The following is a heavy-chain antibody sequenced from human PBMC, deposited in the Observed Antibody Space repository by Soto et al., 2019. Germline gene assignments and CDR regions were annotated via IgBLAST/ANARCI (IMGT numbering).Heavy chain of an antibody. CDR3: ARDSPKWLGRRRVPVLFDF. D-gene: IGHD3-10*01. J-gene: IGHJ3*01. V-gene: IGHV4-59*01. CDR1: GGSISSYY. CDR2: IYYSGST. Sequence: ASETLSLTCTVSGGSISSYYWSWIRQPPGKGLEWIGYIYYSGSTNYNPSLKSRVTISVDTSKNQFSLKLSSVTAADTAVYYCARDSPKWLGRRRVPVLFDFWGQGKMVTFS.